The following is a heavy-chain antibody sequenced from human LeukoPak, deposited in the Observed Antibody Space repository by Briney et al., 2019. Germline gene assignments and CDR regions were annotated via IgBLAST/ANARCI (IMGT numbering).Heavy chain of an antibody. CDR3: AKNKDYGYYMDV. D-gene: IGHD3-16*01. CDR2: IWYDGSDK. Sequence: GRSLRLSCAASGFTFSSYGMHWVRQAPGKGLEWVAVIWYDGSDKYYADSVKGRFTISRDNSKNTLYLQMNSLRAEDTAVYYCAKNKDYGYYMDVWGKGTTVTVSS. CDR1: GFTFSSYG. V-gene: IGHV3-33*06. J-gene: IGHJ6*03.